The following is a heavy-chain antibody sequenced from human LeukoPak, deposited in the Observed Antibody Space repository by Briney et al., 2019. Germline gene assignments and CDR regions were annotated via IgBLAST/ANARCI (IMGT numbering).Heavy chain of an antibody. CDR1: GFTFSTYS. D-gene: IGHD3-3*01. CDR2: ISSSSSTI. Sequence: GGSLRLSCAASGFTFSTYSMNWVRQAPGKGLEWVSYISSSSSTIYYADSVKGRFTISRDNAKNSLYLQMNSLRDEDTAVYYCXXAGFGVVIHFDYWGQGSLVTVSS. CDR3: XXAGFGVVIHFDY. V-gene: IGHV3-48*02. J-gene: IGHJ4*02.